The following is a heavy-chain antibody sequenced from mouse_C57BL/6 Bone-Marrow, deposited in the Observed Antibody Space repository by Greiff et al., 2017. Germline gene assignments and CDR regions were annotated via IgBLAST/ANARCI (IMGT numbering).Heavy chain of an antibody. CDR1: GFTFTDYY. CDR3: ARFPIITTAFDY. J-gene: IGHJ2*01. V-gene: IGHV7-3*01. CDR2: IRNKANGYTT. D-gene: IGHD1-1*01. Sequence: EVQLVESGGGLVQPGGSLSLSCAASGFTFTDYYMSWVRQPPGKALEWLGFIRNKANGYTTEYSASVKGRFTISRDNSQSILYLQMNALRAEDSATYYCARFPIITTAFDYWGQGTTRTVSS.